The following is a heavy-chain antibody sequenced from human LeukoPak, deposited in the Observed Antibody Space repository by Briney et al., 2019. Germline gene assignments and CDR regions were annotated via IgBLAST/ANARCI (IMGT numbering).Heavy chain of an antibody. D-gene: IGHD2-21*02. CDR2: ISSSSSYI. J-gene: IGHJ3*02. Sequence: PGGSLRLSCAASGITFSSYSMNWVRQAPGKGLEWVSSISSSSSYIYYADSVKGRFTISRDNAKNSLYLQMNSLRAEDTAVYYCARGGIVVVTYAFDIWGQGTMVTVSS. CDR3: ARGGIVVVTYAFDI. CDR1: GITFSSYS. V-gene: IGHV3-21*01.